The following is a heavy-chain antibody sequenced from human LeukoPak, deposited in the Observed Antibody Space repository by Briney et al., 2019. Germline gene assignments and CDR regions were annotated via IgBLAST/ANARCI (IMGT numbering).Heavy chain of an antibody. CDR3: ARGYYYYDSSGQPFDY. D-gene: IGHD3-22*01. CDR2: IYSGGST. J-gene: IGHJ4*02. Sequence: GGSLRLSCAASGFTVSSNYMSWVCQAPGKGLEWVSVIYSGGSTYYADSVKGRFTISRDNSKNTLYLQMNSLRAEDTAVYYCARGYYYYDSSGQPFDYWGQGTLVTVSS. CDR1: GFTVSSNY. V-gene: IGHV3-66*02.